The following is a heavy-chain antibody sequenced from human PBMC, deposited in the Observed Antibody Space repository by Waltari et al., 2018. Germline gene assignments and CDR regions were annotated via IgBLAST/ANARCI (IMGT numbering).Heavy chain of an antibody. J-gene: IGHJ4*02. CDR2: IYYSGST. D-gene: IGHD1-1*01. CDR3: ARSTGTGILSYFDY. Sequence: QVQLQESAPGLGKPSQTLSLTCTCPGGPISRGAYSLSWTRPPPGKGLGWIGYIYYSGSTYYNPSLKSRVTISVDTSKNQFSLKLSSVTAADTAVYYCARSTGTGILSYFDYWGQGTLVTVSS. V-gene: IGHV4-30-4*08. CDR1: GGPISRGAYS.